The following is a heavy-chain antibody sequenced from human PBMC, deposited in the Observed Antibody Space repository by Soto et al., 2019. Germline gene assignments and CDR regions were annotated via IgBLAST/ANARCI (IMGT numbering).Heavy chain of an antibody. CDR2: INSDGSST. Sequence: GGSLRLSCAASGFTFSSYWMHWVRQAPGKGLVWVSRINSDGSSTSYADSVKGRFTISRDNAKNTLYLQMNSLRAEDTAVYYCARVDYGDYPAFFYFDYWGQGTLVTVSS. D-gene: IGHD4-17*01. J-gene: IGHJ4*02. CDR1: GFTFSSYW. CDR3: ARVDYGDYPAFFYFDY. V-gene: IGHV3-74*01.